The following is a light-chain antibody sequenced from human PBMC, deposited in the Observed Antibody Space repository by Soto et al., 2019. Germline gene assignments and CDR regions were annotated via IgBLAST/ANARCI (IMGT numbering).Light chain of an antibody. J-gene: IGKJ1*01. CDR3: HHYNKWPSWT. CDR2: GAS. Sequence: EIVMTQSPATLSVSPGETATLSCRVSQSVNSNLAWYQQKPGQGPRLRIYGASTRATDIQARFSGSGSGTEFTLTISSLPSENFALYYCHHYNKWPSWTFGQGTQVEIK. CDR1: QSVNSN. V-gene: IGKV3-15*01.